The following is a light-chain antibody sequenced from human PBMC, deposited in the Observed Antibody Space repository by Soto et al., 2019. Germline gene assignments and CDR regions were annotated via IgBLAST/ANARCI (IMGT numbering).Light chain of an antibody. CDR2: DVS. Sequence: QSVLTQPASVSGSPGQSIAVSCSGTSSDIGAYIHVSWYQQHPGKAPKLMIYDVSNRPSGVSDRFSGSKSGNTASLTISGLQAEDEADYYCTSYTTSGTYVFGAGTKLNVL. J-gene: IGLJ1*01. CDR1: SSDIGAYIH. V-gene: IGLV2-14*03. CDR3: TSYTTSGTYV.